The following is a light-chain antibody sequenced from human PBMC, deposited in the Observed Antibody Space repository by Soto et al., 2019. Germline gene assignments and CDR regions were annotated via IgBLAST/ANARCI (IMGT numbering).Light chain of an antibody. CDR2: RAS. CDR1: KSVRTGS. V-gene: IGKV3-20*01. J-gene: IGKJ3*01. CDR3: QHYDHSYT. Sequence: LTQSLATLSLSPGERATLSCMSCKSVRTGSLVWHERKHGRAPRPPSYRASNRATSITDRLSGSGSGTDFTLSINSLEPQDLELYYCQHYDHSYTFGPGTKVAIK.